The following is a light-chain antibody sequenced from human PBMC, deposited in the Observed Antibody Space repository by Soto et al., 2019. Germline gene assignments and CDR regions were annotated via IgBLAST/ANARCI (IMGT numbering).Light chain of an antibody. V-gene: IGKV3-11*01. J-gene: IGKJ1*01. CDR2: DTS. CDR1: QSLSTY. CDR3: QHHSSWPPKWT. Sequence: ETVLTQSPATLSLSPGERATLSCRASQSLSTYVAWYQQKPGQAPRLLIYDTSNRATGIPARFSGSGSRTDFTLTISSLEPEDFAVYYCQHHSSWPPKWTFGQGTKVEIK.